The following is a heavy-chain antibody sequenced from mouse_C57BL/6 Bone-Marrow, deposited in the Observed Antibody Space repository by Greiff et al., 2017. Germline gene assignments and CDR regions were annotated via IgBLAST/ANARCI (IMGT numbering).Heavy chain of an antibody. D-gene: IGHD1-1*01. V-gene: IGHV5-4*01. CDR3: ARSLITTVPFDY. CDR1: GFTFSSYA. CDR2: ISDGGSYT. Sequence: EVQRVESGGGLVKPGGSLKLSCAASGFTFSSYAMSWVRQTPEKRLEWVATISDGGSYTYYPDNVKGRFTISRDNAKNNLYLQMSHLKSEDTAMYYCARSLITTVPFDYWGQGTTLTVSS. J-gene: IGHJ2*01.